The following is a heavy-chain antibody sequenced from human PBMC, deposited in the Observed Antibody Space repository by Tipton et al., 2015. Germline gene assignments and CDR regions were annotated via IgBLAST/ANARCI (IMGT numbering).Heavy chain of an antibody. CDR1: GFSFSTNP. V-gene: IGHV3-33*08. CDR3: ARGELFDP. Sequence: SLRLSCAASGFSFSTNPMSWVRQAPGKGLEWVALIWYDGTNKYYADSVKGRFTISRDNSKNTLYLQMNSLRVEDTAVYYCARGELFDPWGQGTLVTVST. CDR2: IWYDGTNK. J-gene: IGHJ5*02.